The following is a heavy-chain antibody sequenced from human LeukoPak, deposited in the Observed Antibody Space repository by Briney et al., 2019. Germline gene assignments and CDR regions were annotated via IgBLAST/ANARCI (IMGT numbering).Heavy chain of an antibody. J-gene: IGHJ4*02. CDR2: INHSGYT. CDR1: GVSFDDYY. V-gene: IGHV4-34*01. D-gene: IGHD2-21*02. CDR3: TRMTAGHDY. Sequence: SETLSLTCAVSGVSFDDYYWSWVRQTPGKGLEWIGEINHSGYTDDSPSLKSRVTLSIDTSRKQFSLNLRSVTVADTGIYYCTRMTAGHDYWGQGTLVTVSS.